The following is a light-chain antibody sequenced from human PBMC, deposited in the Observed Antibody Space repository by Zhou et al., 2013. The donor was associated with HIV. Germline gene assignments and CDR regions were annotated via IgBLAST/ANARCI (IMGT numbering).Light chain of an antibody. V-gene: IGKV2-30*01. CDR1: ESLLYSDGNTY. J-gene: IGKJ1*01. CDR2: KVS. Sequence: DVSLTQSPFFLPVTLGQPASISCKSSESLLYSDGNTYLNWFLQRPGQSPRRLIYKVSNRDSGVPDRFSGSGSGTDFTLKISRVEAEDVGVYYCMQGTHWPRTFGQGTKVE. CDR3: MQGTHWPRT.